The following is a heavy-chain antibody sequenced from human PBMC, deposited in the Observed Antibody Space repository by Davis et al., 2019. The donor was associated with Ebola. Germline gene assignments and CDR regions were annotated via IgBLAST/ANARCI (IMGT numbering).Heavy chain of an antibody. CDR3: ARGPQLERYDY. J-gene: IGHJ4*02. D-gene: IGHD1-1*01. CDR2: INHSGST. Sequence: MPSETLSLTCAVYGESFSGYYWSWIRQPPGKGLEWIGEINHSGSTNYDPSLKSRVTISVDTSKNQFSLKLSSVTAADTAVYYCARGPQLERYDYWGQGTLVTVSS. CDR1: GESFSGYY. V-gene: IGHV4-34*01.